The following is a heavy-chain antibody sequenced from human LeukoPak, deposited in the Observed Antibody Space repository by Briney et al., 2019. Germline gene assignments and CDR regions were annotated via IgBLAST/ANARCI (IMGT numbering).Heavy chain of an antibody. CDR1: GFTFDDYA. Sequence: GGSLRLSCAASGFTFDDYAMHWVRQAPGKGLEWVSGISWNSGSIGYADSVKGRFTISRDNAKNSLYLQMNSLRAEDMALYYCAKGIGYYYDSSGAFDIWGQGTMVTVSS. J-gene: IGHJ3*02. V-gene: IGHV3-9*03. CDR2: ISWNSGSI. D-gene: IGHD3-22*01. CDR3: AKGIGYYYDSSGAFDI.